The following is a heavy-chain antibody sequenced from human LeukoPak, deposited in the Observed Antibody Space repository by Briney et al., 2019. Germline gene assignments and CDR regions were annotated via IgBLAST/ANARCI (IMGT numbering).Heavy chain of an antibody. CDR1: GYTFTSYG. J-gene: IGHJ4*02. Sequence: ASVKVSCKASGYTFTSYGISWVRQAPGQGLEWMGCISGYNDNTNYAQNLQGRVTMTTDTSTSTVYMELRSLRSDDTAVYYCARDPLRFGELLGYFDYWGQGTLVTVSS. CDR3: ARDPLRFGELLGYFDY. D-gene: IGHD3-10*01. CDR2: ISGYNDNT. V-gene: IGHV1-18*01.